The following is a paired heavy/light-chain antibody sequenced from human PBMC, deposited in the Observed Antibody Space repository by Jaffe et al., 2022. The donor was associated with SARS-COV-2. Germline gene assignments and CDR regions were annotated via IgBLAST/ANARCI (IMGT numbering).Heavy chain of an antibody. V-gene: IGHV3-7*03. Sequence: EPQLVGSGGGLVQPGGSLRLSCEGSGFTFSRYWMSWVRQAPGKGLECVANIKEDGSEKNYVDSVKGRFTISRDNAKNSLYLQMNSLRAEDTAVYYCARLRRSGTEGYWGQGTLVTVSS. CDR2: IKEDGSEK. CDR1: GFTFSRYW. CDR3: ARLRRSGTEGY. J-gene: IGHJ4*02. D-gene: IGHD1-7*01.
Light chain of an antibody. V-gene: IGKV2-30*01. Sequence: DVVMTQSPLSLPVTLGQPASISCRSSQSLVYSDGNTYLNWFQQRPGQSPRRLIYKVSNRDSGVPDRFSGSGSGTDFTLKISRVEAEDVGVYYCMQGTHWPYTFGQGTKLEI. CDR1: QSLVYSDGNTY. CDR2: KVS. CDR3: MQGTHWPYT. J-gene: IGKJ2*01.